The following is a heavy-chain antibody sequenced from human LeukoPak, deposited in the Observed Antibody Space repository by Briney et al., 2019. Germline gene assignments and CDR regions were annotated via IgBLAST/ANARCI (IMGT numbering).Heavy chain of an antibody. V-gene: IGHV4-4*07. Sequence: SETLSPTCTVSGTSMSNSYWSWIRQPAGKGLEWIGHIQDRGSTIYNPSLGSRVTMSLDTPKNQFSLKLNSVTAADTAVYYCTRGQWLDVWDFWGQGTLVTVSS. CDR1: GTSMSNSY. CDR3: TRGQWLDVWDF. J-gene: IGHJ4*02. D-gene: IGHD6-19*01. CDR2: IQDRGST.